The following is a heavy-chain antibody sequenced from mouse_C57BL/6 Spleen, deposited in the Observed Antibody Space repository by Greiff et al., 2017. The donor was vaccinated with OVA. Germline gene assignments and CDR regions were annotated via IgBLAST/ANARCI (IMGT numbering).Heavy chain of an antibody. J-gene: IGHJ1*03. CDR1: GYTFTSYW. D-gene: IGHD2-1*01. V-gene: IGHV1-61*01. Sequence: QVQLQQPGAELVRPGSSVKLSCKASGYTFTSYWMDWVKQRPGQGLEWIGNIYPSDSETHYNQKFKDKATLTVDKSSSTAYMQLSSLTSEDSAVYYCARLYGNFLWYFDVWGTGTTVTVSS. CDR3: ARLYGNFLWYFDV. CDR2: IYPSDSET.